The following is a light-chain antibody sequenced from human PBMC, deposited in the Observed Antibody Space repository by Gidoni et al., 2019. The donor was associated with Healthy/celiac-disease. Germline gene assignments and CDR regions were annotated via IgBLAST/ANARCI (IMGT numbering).Light chain of an antibody. J-gene: IGLJ3*02. V-gene: IGLV4-69*01. Sequence: QLVLTQSPSASASLGASVKLTCTLSSWHSSYAIAWHQQQPEKGPRYLMKLNSDGRHSKGDGIPDRFSGSSSVAERYLTISSLQSEDEADYYCQTWGTGIWVFGGGTKLTV. CDR3: QTWGTGIWV. CDR2: LNSDGRH. CDR1: SWHSSYA.